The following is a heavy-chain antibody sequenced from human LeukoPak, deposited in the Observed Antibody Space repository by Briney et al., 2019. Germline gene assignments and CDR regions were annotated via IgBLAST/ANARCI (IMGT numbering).Heavy chain of an antibody. D-gene: IGHD2-2*01. V-gene: IGHV4-34*01. J-gene: IGHJ4*02. CDR2: INHSGST. CDR3: ASRSCSSTSCRDY. Sequence: SETLSLTCAVYGGSFSGYYWSWIRQPPGKGLEWIGEINHSGSTNYNPSLKSRVTISVDTSKNQFSPKLSSVTAADTAVYYCASRSCSSTSCRDYWGQGTLVTVSS. CDR1: GGSFSGYY.